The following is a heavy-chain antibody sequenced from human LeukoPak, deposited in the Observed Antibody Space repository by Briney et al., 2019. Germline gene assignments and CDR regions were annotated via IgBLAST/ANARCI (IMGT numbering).Heavy chain of an antibody. CDR3: ARAVGDYGYGRYFDY. V-gene: IGHV4-59*01. CDR2: VYNTGNT. Sequence: SETLSLTCSASGGSISSYYWSWIRQPPGKGLEWIGNVYNTGNTNYNPSLESRVAKSVDTSKTQFSLRLSSVTAADTAVYYCARAVGDYGYGRYFDYWGQGTLVTVSS. J-gene: IGHJ4*02. D-gene: IGHD5-12*01. CDR1: GGSISSYY.